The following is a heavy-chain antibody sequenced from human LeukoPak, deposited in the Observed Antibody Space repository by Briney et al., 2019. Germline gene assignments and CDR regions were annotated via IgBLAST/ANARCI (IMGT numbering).Heavy chain of an antibody. J-gene: IGHJ4*02. CDR2: IKGDGIST. CDR3: AKDHYWSIDY. V-gene: IGHV3-74*01. CDR1: GFDFSSNW. D-gene: IGHD3-3*01. Sequence: PGGSLRLSCAASGFDFSSNWMHWVRHAPGQGLVWVSRIKGDGISTNYADSVKDRFTISRDIAKNTLYLQMNSLRAEDTGVYYCAKDHYWSIDYWGRGTLVTVSS.